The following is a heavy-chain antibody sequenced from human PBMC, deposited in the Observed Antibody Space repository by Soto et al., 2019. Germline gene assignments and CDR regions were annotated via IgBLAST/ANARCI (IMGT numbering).Heavy chain of an antibody. CDR1: GFIFSDYS. CDR3: ARSSGDTWAQYSFDY. V-gene: IGHV3-23*01. CDR2: ISGRGGST. Sequence: EVQPLESGGGLVLPGGSLRLSCAASGFIFSDYSMSWVRQAPGKGLEWVSGISGRGGSTYYADSVKGRFTISRDNSRNTLFLQMNSLGAEDTALYFCARSSGDTWAQYSFDYWGQGTLVPVSS. D-gene: IGHD1-1*01. J-gene: IGHJ4*02.